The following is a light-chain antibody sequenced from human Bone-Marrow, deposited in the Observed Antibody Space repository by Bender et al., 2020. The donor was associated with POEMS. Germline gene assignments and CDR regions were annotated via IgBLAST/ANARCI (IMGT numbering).Light chain of an antibody. J-gene: IGLJ1*01. CDR3: QSYDRSLSSYV. Sequence: QSVLTQPPSLSGAPGQRITISCTGSSSNIGAGRDVHWYQHLPGTAPKLLIYGNNNRPSGVPDRFSGSKSGTSASLAITGLQAEDEADYYCQSYDRSLSSYVFGTGTKVTVL. CDR1: SSNIGAGRD. CDR2: GNN. V-gene: IGLV1-40*01.